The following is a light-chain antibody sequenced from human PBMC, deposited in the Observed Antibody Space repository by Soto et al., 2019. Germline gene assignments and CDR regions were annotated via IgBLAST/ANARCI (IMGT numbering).Light chain of an antibody. CDR2: GNS. Sequence: QSVLTQPPSVSGAPGQRVTISCTGSSSNIGAGYDVHWYQQLPGTAPKLLISGNSNRPSGVPDRFSDSKSGTSASLAITGLQAEDEADYYCHSYDSSLSGWVFGGGTKLTLL. CDR3: HSYDSSLSGWV. CDR1: SSNIGAGYD. V-gene: IGLV1-40*01. J-gene: IGLJ3*02.